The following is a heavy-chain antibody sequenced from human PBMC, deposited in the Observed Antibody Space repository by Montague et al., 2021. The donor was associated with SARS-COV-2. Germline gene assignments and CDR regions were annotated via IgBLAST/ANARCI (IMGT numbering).Heavy chain of an antibody. V-gene: IGHV6-1*01. CDR3: TRAAWGVQDY. D-gene: IGHD3-10*01. CDR2: TYYRSKWSN. J-gene: IGHJ4*02. Sequence: CAISGDSVSINSVSWNWIRQSPSRGLEWLGRTYYRSKWSNEYALSVKSRITITPDTSKNQLSLQLTSVTPEDTAVYYCTRAAWGVQDYWGQGSLVTVSS. CDR1: GDSVSINSVS.